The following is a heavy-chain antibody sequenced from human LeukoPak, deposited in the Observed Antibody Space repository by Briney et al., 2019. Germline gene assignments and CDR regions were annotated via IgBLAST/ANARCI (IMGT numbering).Heavy chain of an antibody. CDR2: ISAYNGNT. V-gene: IGHV1-18*01. D-gene: IGHD1-26*01. CDR3: ASLRSGHTYPDY. CDR1: GYTFTSYG. Sequence: ASVKVSCKASGYTFTSYGISWVRQAPGQGLEWMGWISAYNGNTNYAQKLQGRVTMTTDTSTSTAYMELRSLRSDDTAVYYCASLRSGHTYPDYWGQGTLVTVSS. J-gene: IGHJ4*02.